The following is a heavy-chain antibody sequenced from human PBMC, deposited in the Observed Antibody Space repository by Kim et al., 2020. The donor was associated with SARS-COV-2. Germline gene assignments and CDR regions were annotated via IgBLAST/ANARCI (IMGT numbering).Heavy chain of an antibody. Sequence: SETLSLTCTVSSGSISGYYWSWIRQPPGKALEWIGYIYYGGSTNYNPSLKSRVTISVDTSKNQFSLKLSFLTAADTAVYYCARAPTSSPSSWFDPWGQGTLVTVSS. V-gene: IGHV4-59*13. CDR3: ARAPTSSPSSWFDP. J-gene: IGHJ5*02. CDR1: SGSISGYY. D-gene: IGHD2-2*01. CDR2: IYYGGST.